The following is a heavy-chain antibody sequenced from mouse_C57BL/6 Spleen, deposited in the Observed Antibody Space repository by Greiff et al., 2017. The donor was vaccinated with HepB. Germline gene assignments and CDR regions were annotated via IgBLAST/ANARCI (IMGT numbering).Heavy chain of an antibody. D-gene: IGHD2-3*01. J-gene: IGHJ4*01. CDR3: ARSRGYYENYAMDY. Sequence: VKLQQSGAELVKPGASVKISCKASGYAFSSYWMNWVKQRPGKGLEWIGQIYPGDGDTNYNGKFKGKATLTADKSSSTAYMQLSSLTSEDSAVYFCARSRGYYENYAMDYWGQGTSVTVSS. V-gene: IGHV1-80*01. CDR2: IYPGDGDT. CDR1: GYAFSSYW.